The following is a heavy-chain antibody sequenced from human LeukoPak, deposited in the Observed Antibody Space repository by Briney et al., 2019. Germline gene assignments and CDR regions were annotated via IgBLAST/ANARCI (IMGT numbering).Heavy chain of an antibody. CDR1: GGTFSSYA. Sequence: ASVKVSCKAPGGTFSSYAISWVRQAPGQGLEWMGRIIPILGIANYAQKFQGRVTITADKSTSTAYMELSSLRSEDTAVYYCARGPRYSSGWYRYWGQGTLVTVSS. D-gene: IGHD6-19*01. V-gene: IGHV1-69*04. CDR2: IIPILGIA. J-gene: IGHJ4*02. CDR3: ARGPRYSSGWYRY.